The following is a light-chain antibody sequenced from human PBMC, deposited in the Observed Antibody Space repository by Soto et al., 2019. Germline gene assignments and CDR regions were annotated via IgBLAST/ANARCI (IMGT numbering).Light chain of an antibody. J-gene: IGKJ4*01. CDR1: ESVSTN. V-gene: IGKV3-15*01. Sequence: EIEMTQSPATLSLAPGERVTLSCRASESVSTNLAWYQQKAGQAPRLLIYGASTRATGIPARFSGSGSGTDFTLTISRLEPEDFAVYYCQQYGGSFLSFGGGTKVDIK. CDR3: QQYGGSFLS. CDR2: GAS.